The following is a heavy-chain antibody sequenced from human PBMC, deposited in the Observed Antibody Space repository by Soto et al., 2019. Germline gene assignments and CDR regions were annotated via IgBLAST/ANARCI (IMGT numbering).Heavy chain of an antibody. CDR2: IKQDGSEK. Sequence: EVQLVESGGGLVQPGGSLRLSCAASGFTFSSYWMSWVRQAPGKGLEWVANIKQDGSEKYYVDSVKGRFTISRDNAKNSLYLQMNSLRAEDTAVYYCARVRFDCSGYYSDYWGQGTLVTVSS. CDR1: GFTFSSYW. V-gene: IGHV3-7*01. CDR3: ARVRFDCSGYYSDY. D-gene: IGHD3-22*01. J-gene: IGHJ4*02.